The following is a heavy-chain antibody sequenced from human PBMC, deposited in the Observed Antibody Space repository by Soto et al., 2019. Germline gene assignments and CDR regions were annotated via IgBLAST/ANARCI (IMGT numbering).Heavy chain of an antibody. Sequence: ITLKESGPTLVRPTQTLTLTCTVSGFSLSTSGVGVHWIRQPPGKALEWLALIYWDDDNRYSPSLKSRLTTSKDTSKHQVVLTITNMAPVDTATYYCAHRGGDHFRYWGQGTLVTVSS. CDR2: IYWDDDN. CDR1: GFSLSTSGVG. J-gene: IGHJ4*02. CDR3: AHRGGDHFRY. D-gene: IGHD4-17*01. V-gene: IGHV2-5*02.